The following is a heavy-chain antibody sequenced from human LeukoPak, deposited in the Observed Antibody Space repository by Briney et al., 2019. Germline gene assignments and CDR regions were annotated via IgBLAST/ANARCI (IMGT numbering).Heavy chain of an antibody. CDR1: GYTFTSYY. J-gene: IGHJ4*02. V-gene: IGHV7-4-1*02. D-gene: IGHD6-19*01. CDR2: INTNTGNP. CDR3: ARDIDSSGLPPLDY. Sequence: GASVKVSCKASGYTFTSYYMHWVRQAPGQGLEWMGWINTNTGNPTYAQGFTGRFVFSLDTSVSTAYLQISSLKAEDTAVYYCARDIDSSGLPPLDYWGQGTLVTVSS.